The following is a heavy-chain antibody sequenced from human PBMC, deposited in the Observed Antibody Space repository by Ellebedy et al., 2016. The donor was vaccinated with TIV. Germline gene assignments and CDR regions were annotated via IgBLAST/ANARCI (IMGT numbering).Heavy chain of an antibody. CDR1: GYTFTGHG. V-gene: IGHV1-18*01. Sequence: AASVKVSRKASGYTFTGHGISWVRQAPGHGLEWMGWIRPNKGNTNYAQKFQGRVAMTTDTTTNTAYRELRSLRSDDTAIYYCARGLRSFYGWGPLDVWGQGTTVTVSS. CDR3: ARGLRSFYGWGPLDV. D-gene: IGHD3-10*01. CDR2: IRPNKGNT. J-gene: IGHJ6*02.